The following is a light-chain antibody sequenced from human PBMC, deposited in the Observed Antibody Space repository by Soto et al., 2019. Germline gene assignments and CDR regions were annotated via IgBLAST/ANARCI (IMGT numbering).Light chain of an antibody. CDR1: QSVSGD. V-gene: IGKV3-15*01. Sequence: EIVLTQSPATLSVSPGERATLSCRASQSVSGDLAWYHHKPGQAPRLLIYDASTRALDTPARFAGSGAGTEFTLTISSLQSGDFAVYFCQQYNNWPITFGQGTRLEIK. CDR3: QQYNNWPIT. CDR2: DAS. J-gene: IGKJ5*01.